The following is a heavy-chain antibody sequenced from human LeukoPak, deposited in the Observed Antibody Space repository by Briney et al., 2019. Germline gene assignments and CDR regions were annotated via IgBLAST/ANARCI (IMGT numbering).Heavy chain of an antibody. V-gene: IGHV3-23*01. CDR1: AFTFRSYA. CDR3: AREDIWNDPDSYYYYGMDV. D-gene: IGHD1-20*01. Sequence: GGSLRLSCAASAFTFRSYAMSWVRQAGGKGLEWVSAISGSGGSTYYADSVKGRFTISRDNSKNTLYLQMSSLRAEDTAVYYCAREDIWNDPDSYYYYGMDVWGQGTTVTVSS. CDR2: ISGSGGST. J-gene: IGHJ6*02.